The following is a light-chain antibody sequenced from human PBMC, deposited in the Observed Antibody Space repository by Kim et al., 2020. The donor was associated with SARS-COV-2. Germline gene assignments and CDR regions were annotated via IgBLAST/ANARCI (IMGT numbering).Light chain of an antibody. CDR2: KAS. J-gene: IGKJ2*01. V-gene: IGKV1-5*03. Sequence: DIQMTQSPSTLSASVGDRVTITYRASQDISHWLAWYQQKPGNAPKLLVYKASTLETGVPSRFSGGGSGTEFTLTISSLQPDDFATYFCQQYNSNSYTFGQGTKLEI. CDR1: QDISHW. CDR3: QQYNSNSYT.